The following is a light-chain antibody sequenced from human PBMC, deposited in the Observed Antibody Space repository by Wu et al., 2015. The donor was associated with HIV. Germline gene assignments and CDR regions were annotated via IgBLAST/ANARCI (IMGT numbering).Light chain of an antibody. CDR3: QQYGSSSIT. V-gene: IGKV3-20*01. CDR1: QTVSDMY. Sequence: EIVLTQSPATLSLSPGESATLSCRASQTVSDMYVAWYQQKTGQAPRLLIYGTSSRATGIGDRFSGSGSGTDFTLTISRLEPEDFAVYYCQQYGSSSITFGQGTRLEIK. J-gene: IGKJ5*01. CDR2: GTS.